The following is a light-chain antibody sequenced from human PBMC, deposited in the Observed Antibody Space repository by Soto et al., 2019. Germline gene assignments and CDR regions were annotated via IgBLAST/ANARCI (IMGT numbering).Light chain of an antibody. J-gene: IGKJ3*01. CDR2: AAS. V-gene: IGKV3-20*01. CDR3: QQYEASPLT. CDR1: QSLSTYS. Sequence: EIVLTQSPGTLSLSPGERATLSCRASQSLSTYSLAWYQQKPGQTPRLLIYAASTRDTDIPDRFNGSGSGTDFALTISRLEPEDFALYYCQQYEASPLTFGPGTKVAVK.